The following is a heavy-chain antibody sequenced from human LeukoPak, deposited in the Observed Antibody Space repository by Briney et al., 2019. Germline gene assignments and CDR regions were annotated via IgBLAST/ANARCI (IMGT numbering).Heavy chain of an antibody. D-gene: IGHD6-19*01. CDR1: GGSLSHSRYH. J-gene: IGHJ5*02. Sequence: SGTLSLTLTVSGGSLSHSRYHWGWIRQPPGKGLEGIGSIYYSWSTYHHPSLKSRVTITVDTYKNQFSLKLSSVTAADTAVYYCARSSGWYQNWFDPWGQGTLVTVSS. CDR3: ARSSGWYQNWFDP. V-gene: IGHV4-39*01. CDR2: IYYSWST.